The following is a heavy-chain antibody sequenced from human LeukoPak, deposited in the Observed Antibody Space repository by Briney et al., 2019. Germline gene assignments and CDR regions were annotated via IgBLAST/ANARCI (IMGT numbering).Heavy chain of an antibody. CDR2: INPNSGGT. CDR1: GYIFTYYY. CDR3: ARVGGGTVFHITA. D-gene: IGHD4-11*01. Sequence: ASVKVSCKASGYIFTYYYTHWVRQAPGQGLEWMGWINPNSGGTNYAQKFQGRVTMTRDTSISTAYMELSSLRSDDTAVYYCARVGGGTVFHITAWGQGTLVTVSS. V-gene: IGHV1-2*02. J-gene: IGHJ5*02.